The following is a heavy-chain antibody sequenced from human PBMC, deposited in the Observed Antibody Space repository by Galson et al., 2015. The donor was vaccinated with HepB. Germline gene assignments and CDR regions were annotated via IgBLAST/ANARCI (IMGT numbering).Heavy chain of an antibody. J-gene: IGHJ4*02. V-gene: IGHV4-59*01. CDR2: IFYNGNT. CDR3: AREQAESCTGGICYRRFDD. CDR1: RGSISTYY. Sequence: QVQLQESGPGLVKPSETLSLTCTVSRGSISTYYWSWIRQPPGKGLEWIGYIFYNGNTNYNPSLKSRVTISVDSAKNQFSLKLTSVTPADTAVYYCAREQAESCTGGICYRRFDDWGQGTLVTVSP. D-gene: IGHD2-15*01.